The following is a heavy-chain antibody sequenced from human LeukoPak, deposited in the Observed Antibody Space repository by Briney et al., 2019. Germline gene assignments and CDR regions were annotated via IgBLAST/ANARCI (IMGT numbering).Heavy chain of an antibody. CDR2: ISSSGRFT. CDR1: GFTFNNCA. Sequence: KPGGSLRLSCAASGFTFNNCAMTWVRQAPGKGLEWVSSISSSGRFTYSADFAKGRFTISRDNAKNSLYLQMNSLRVEDTGVYFCARDVIGSLEDWGQGTLVTVSS. CDR3: ARDVIGSLED. J-gene: IGHJ4*02. V-gene: IGHV3-21*06. D-gene: IGHD1-26*01.